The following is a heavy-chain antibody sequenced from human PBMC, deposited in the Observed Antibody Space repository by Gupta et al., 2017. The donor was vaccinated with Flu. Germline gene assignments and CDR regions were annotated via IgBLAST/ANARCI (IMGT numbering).Heavy chain of an antibody. V-gene: IGHV6-1*01. D-gene: IGHD3-3*01. Sequence: TNSATWSWIRQSPSRGLEWLGRTYYRSKWYNDYALSVKTRITFNADTSANHLSLPLNSVTPEDTAVYYCARWRDGFNHFDLWCQVTLVTVSS. CDR3: ARWRDGFNHFDL. J-gene: IGHJ4*02. CDR2: TYYRSKWYN. CDR1: TNSAT.